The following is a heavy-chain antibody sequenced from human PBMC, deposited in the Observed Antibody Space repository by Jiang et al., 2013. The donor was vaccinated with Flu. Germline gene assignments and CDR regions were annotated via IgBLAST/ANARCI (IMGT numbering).Heavy chain of an antibody. Sequence: VQLLESGGGVVQPGRSLRLSCAASGFTFSSYAMHWVRQAPGKGLEWVAVISYDESNKYYADSVKGRFTISRDNSKNMLYLQMNSLRAGDTAVYYCARVDSGNLYWGQGTLVTVSS. D-gene: IGHD6-19*01. CDR3: ARVDSGNLY. V-gene: IGHV3-30-3*01. CDR1: GFTFSSYA. CDR2: ISYDESNK. J-gene: IGHJ4*02.